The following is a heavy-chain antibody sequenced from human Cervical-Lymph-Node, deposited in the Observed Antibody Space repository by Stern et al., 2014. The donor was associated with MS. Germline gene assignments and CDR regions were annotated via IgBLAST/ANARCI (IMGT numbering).Heavy chain of an antibody. D-gene: IGHD6-19*01. CDR3: ARRAVAWGPIDY. CDR1: GFTYSSHA. V-gene: IGHV3-23*04. Sequence: EVQLVESGGGLVQPGGSLRLSCAASGFTYSSHAMTWVRQAPGKGLEWVSAIGGSGDSTYYADSVKGRFTISRDNSKNTLYLQMSSLRAEDTATYYCARRAVAWGPIDYWGQGTLVTVSS. J-gene: IGHJ4*02. CDR2: IGGSGDST.